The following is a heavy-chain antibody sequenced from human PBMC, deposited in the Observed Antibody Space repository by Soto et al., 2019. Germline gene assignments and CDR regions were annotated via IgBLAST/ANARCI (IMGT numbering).Heavy chain of an antibody. CDR1: GYTFTSCY. Sequence: ASVKVSCRASGYTFTSCYMHWVRQAPGQGLEWMGIINHSGGSTSYAQKLKGRVTMTRDTSKSTVSMELSSLRSADTAVYYCARGAPVYYYDSSGYNATPGPFDYWGQGTLVTVSS. V-gene: IGHV1-46*01. J-gene: IGHJ4*02. D-gene: IGHD3-22*01. CDR2: INHSGGST. CDR3: ARGAPVYYYDSSGYNATPGPFDY.